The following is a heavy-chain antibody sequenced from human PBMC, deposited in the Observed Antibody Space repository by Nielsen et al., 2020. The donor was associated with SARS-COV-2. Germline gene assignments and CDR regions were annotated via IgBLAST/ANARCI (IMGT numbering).Heavy chain of an antibody. CDR2: INTSVGST. V-gene: IGHV1-46*01. Sequence: ASVKVSCKASGYTFTNYYMHWVRQAPGQGLEWMGIINTSVGSTTYAQKFQGRVTMTRDTSTRTVYMELRSLRSEDTAVYYCARDDTVTMYYYSYYGMDVWGQGTTVTVSS. J-gene: IGHJ6*02. CDR3: ARDDTVTMYYYSYYGMDV. CDR1: GYTFTNYY. D-gene: IGHD4-17*01.